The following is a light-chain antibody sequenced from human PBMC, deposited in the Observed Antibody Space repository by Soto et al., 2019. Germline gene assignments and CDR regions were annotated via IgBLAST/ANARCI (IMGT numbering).Light chain of an antibody. CDR3: SSYTTSTTRV. J-gene: IGLJ3*02. CDR1: SSDVGVYDF. CDR2: DVS. Sequence: QSALTQPASVSGSPGQSITISCTGTSSDVGVYDFVSWYHKHPGKAPKLMIYDVSNRTAGVSNRFSGSKSGNTASLTISGIQADDEADYYCSSYTTSTTRVFGGGTTLTVL. V-gene: IGLV2-14*03.